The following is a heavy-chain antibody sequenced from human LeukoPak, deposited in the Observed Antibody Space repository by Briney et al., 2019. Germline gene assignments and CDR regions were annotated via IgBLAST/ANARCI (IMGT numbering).Heavy chain of an antibody. D-gene: IGHD2-21*01. J-gene: IGHJ4*02. Sequence: GGSLRLSCAASGFTFSSYSMNWVRQAPGKGLEWVSSISSSSSYIYYADSVKGRFTISRDNAKNSLYLQMNSLRAEDTAVYYCAKDHQSSYSIYFDYWGQGTLVTVSS. CDR3: AKDHQSSYSIYFDY. CDR1: GFTFSSYS. CDR2: ISSSSSYI. V-gene: IGHV3-21*04.